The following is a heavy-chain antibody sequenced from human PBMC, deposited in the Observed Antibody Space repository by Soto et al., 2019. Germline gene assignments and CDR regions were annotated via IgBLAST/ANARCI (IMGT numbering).Heavy chain of an antibody. V-gene: IGHV1-3*05. J-gene: IGHJ5*02. CDR2: INAGNGNT. Sequence: QVQLVQSGAEEKKPGASVKVSCKASGYTFTSYAMHWVRQAPGQRLEWMGWINAGNGNTKYSQKFQGRVTITRDTPASTAYMELSSLRSEETAVYYCARSPAVAGRNWFDPWGQGTLVTVSS. CDR3: ARSPAVAGRNWFDP. D-gene: IGHD6-19*01. CDR1: GYTFTSYA.